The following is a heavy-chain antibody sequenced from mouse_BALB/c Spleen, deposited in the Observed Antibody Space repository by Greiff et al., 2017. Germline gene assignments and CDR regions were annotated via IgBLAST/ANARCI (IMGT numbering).Heavy chain of an antibody. J-gene: IGHJ3*01. CDR1: GFSLSRYS. CDR2: IWGGGGT. V-gene: IGHV2-6-4*01. Sequence: VKLMESGPGLVAPSQSLSITCTVSGFSLSRYSVHWVRQPPARGLEWLGMIWGGGGTDYNSALKSRLSISKDNSNSHDFLKMNSLQTDDTAMYYCAGPYGYDGGFAYWGQGTLVTVSA. CDR3: AGPYGYDGGFAY. D-gene: IGHD2-2*01.